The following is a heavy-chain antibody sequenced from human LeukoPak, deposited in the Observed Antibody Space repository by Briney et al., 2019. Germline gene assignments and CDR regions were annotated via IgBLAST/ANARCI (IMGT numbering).Heavy chain of an antibody. Sequence: PGGSLRLSCAASGFTFSSYSMNWVRQAPGKGLEWVSSISSSSSYIYYADSVKGRFTISRDNAKNSLYLQMNSLRAEDTALYYCARGGYSSSWLYAFDIWGQGTMVTVSS. CDR1: GFTFSSYS. V-gene: IGHV3-21*01. J-gene: IGHJ3*02. CDR2: ISSSSSYI. CDR3: ARGGYSSSWLYAFDI. D-gene: IGHD6-13*01.